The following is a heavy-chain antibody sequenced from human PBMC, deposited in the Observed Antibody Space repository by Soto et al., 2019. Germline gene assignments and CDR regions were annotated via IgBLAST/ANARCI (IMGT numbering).Heavy chain of an antibody. CDR3: ARGYPTGGNGLDV. Sequence: QRGVSLRLSCAASGFTVSDNYMNWVRQGPGKGLECVSVIYSGVSTYYTDAVKGRFTISRDNSKNTLYLQMNSLRAEDTAVYYCARGYPTGGNGLDVWRQGTTVTASS. CDR2: IYSGVST. J-gene: IGHJ6*02. CDR1: GFTVSDNY. V-gene: IGHV3-53*01. D-gene: IGHD2-15*01.